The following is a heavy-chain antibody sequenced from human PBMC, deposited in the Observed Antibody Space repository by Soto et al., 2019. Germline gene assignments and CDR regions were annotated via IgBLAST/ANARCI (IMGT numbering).Heavy chain of an antibody. D-gene: IGHD3-10*01. CDR3: AREIPSRGAGWFYP. V-gene: IGHV3-48*02. CDR1: GFTFSSYS. CDR2: ISSSSSII. Sequence: EVQLVESGGGLVQPGGSLRLSCAASGFTFSSYSMNWVRQAPGKGLEWVSYISSSSSIIYYADSVKGRFTISRDNAKNTLYLQMNSLRDEDTAVYYSAREIPSRGAGWFYPWGQGTQVTVSS. J-gene: IGHJ5*02.